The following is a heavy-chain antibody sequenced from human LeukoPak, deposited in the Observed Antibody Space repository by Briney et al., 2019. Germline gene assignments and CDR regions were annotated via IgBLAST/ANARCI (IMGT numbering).Heavy chain of an antibody. J-gene: IGHJ4*02. Sequence: GASVKVSCKASGGTFSSYAISWVRQAPGQGLEWMGRIIPILGIANYAQKFQGRVTITADKSTSTAYMELSSLRSEDTAVYYCARGWELLQGFYYWGQGTLVTVSS. CDR2: IIPILGIA. V-gene: IGHV1-69*04. D-gene: IGHD1-26*01. CDR1: GGTFSSYA. CDR3: ARGWELLQGFYY.